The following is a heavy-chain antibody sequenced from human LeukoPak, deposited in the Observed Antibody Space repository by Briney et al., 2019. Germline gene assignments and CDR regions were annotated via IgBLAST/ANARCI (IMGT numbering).Heavy chain of an antibody. Sequence: SGGSLRLSCAASGFTFDDYAMHWVRQAPGKGLEWASGISWNSGSIGYADSVKGRFTISRDNAKNSLYLQMNSLRAEDTALYYCAKDLSPGLAAAGDYWGQGTLVTVSS. J-gene: IGHJ4*02. CDR3: AKDLSPGLAAAGDY. CDR1: GFTFDDYA. V-gene: IGHV3-9*01. D-gene: IGHD6-13*01. CDR2: ISWNSGSI.